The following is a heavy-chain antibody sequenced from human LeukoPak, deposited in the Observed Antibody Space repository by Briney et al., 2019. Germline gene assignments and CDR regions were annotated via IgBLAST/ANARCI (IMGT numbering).Heavy chain of an antibody. J-gene: IGHJ4*02. CDR1: GFTFSSYS. CDR3: ASLDYGEVVIRDY. Sequence: GGSLRLSCAASGFTFSSYSMNWVRQAPGKGLEWVSYISSSSSTIYYADSVKVRFTISRDNAKNSLYLQMNSLRAEDTAVYYCASLDYGEVVIRDYWGQGTLVTVSS. CDR2: ISSSSSTI. V-gene: IGHV3-48*01. D-gene: IGHD4-17*01.